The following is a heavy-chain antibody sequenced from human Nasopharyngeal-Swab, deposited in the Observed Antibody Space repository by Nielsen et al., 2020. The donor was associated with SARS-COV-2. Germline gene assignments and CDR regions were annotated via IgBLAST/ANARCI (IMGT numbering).Heavy chain of an antibody. CDR3: ATDRIAAAGDLDY. CDR2: FDPDDGET. D-gene: IGHD6-13*01. J-gene: IGHJ4*02. CDR1: AYTLTKLS. Sequence: ASVQVSCKVSAYTLTKLSMHWVRQAPGKGLEWMGGFDPDDGETIYAQKFQGRVTMTEDTSTDTDYMELSRLRSEDTAVYYCATDRIAAAGDLDYWGQGTLVTVSS. V-gene: IGHV1-24*01.